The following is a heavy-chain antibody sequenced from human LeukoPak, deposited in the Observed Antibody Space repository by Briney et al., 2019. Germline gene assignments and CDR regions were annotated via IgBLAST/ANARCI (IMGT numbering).Heavy chain of an antibody. V-gene: IGHV3-21*01. J-gene: IGHJ4*02. D-gene: IGHD3-3*01. CDR1: GFALNSHG. Sequence: PGGSLRLSCAASGFALNSHGMNWVRQAPGKGLEWVSSISSSSSYIYYADSVKGRFTISRDNAKNSLYLQMNSLRAEDTAVYYCARVRGFWSGYTFDYWGQGTLVTVSS. CDR2: ISSSSSYI. CDR3: ARVRGFWSGYTFDY.